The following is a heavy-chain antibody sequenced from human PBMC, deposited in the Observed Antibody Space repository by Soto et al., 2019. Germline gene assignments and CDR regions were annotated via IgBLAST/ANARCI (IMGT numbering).Heavy chain of an antibody. J-gene: IGHJ4*02. CDR2: IHHSGST. CDR1: GGSLSGHY. V-gene: IGHV4-34*01. CDR3: ARTYYYGSGSYGLGY. D-gene: IGHD3-10*01. Sequence: SETLSLTCAVYGGSLSGHYWSWIRQPPGKGLEWIGEIHHSGSTNYNPSLRSRVTISVDTSKNQFSLKLSSVTAADTAVYYCARTYYYGSGSYGLGYWGQGTLVTVSS.